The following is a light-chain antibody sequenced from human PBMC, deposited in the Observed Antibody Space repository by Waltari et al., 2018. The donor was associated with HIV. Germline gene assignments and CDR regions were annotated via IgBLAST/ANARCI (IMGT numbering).Light chain of an antibody. CDR3: QSADSSGNPYV. Sequence: SYELTQPPSVSVSPGQPARITCSGDALPKQYAYWYQQKPGQAPVLVIYKDSERPSGISERFSGSSSGTTVTLTISGVQAEDEADYYCQSADSSGNPYVFGTGTKVTVL. CDR2: KDS. J-gene: IGLJ1*01. CDR1: ALPKQY. V-gene: IGLV3-25*03.